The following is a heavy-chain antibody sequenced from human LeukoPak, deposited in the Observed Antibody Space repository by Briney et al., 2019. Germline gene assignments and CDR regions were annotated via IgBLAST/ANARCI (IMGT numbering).Heavy chain of an antibody. CDR1: GFIFSTYW. V-gene: IGHV3-7*03. CDR3: ARGFYGMDV. J-gene: IGHJ6*02. Sequence: GGFLRLSCAGSGFIFSTYWMNWVRQAPGKGLEWVAKIQQDGSDKYYVDSVKGRFTISRDNAKNSLYLQMDSLRGEDTAIYYCARGFYGMDVWGQGTTVTVSS. CDR2: IQQDGSDK.